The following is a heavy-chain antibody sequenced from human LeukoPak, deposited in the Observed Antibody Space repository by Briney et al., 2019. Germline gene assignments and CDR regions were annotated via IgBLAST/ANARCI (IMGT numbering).Heavy chain of an antibody. Sequence: KPSETLSLTCTVSGGSISSYYWSWIRQPPGKGLEWIGYIYYRGNTNYNPSLKSRLTISVDTSKNQFSLKLSSVTAADTAVYYCARDYGGKLDYWGQGTLVTVSS. CDR2: IYYRGNT. J-gene: IGHJ4*02. CDR1: GGSISSYY. CDR3: ARDYGGKLDY. V-gene: IGHV4-59*01. D-gene: IGHD4-23*01.